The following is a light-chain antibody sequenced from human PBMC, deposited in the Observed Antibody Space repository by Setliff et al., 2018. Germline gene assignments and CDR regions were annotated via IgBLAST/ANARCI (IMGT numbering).Light chain of an antibody. CDR2: DVS. V-gene: IGLV2-14*01. Sequence: QSVLTQPASVSGSPGQSITISCTGTSSDVGGYNYVSWYQQRPGKAPKLMIYDVSKRPSGVSDRFSGSKSGNTASLTISGLRAGDEADYYCSSYTSTSTLYVFGTGTKVTVL. CDR3: SSYTSTSTLYV. J-gene: IGLJ1*01. CDR1: SSDVGGYNY.